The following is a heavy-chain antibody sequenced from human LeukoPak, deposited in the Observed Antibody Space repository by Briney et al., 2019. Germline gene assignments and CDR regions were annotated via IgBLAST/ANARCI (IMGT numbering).Heavy chain of an antibody. J-gene: IGHJ4*02. CDR2: ISSSGSST. CDR3: AKGVSGSHAVYFDY. V-gene: IGHV3-23*01. Sequence: GGSLRLSCAASGFTFSSYTMNWVRQAPGKGLEWVSGISSSGSSTFYADSVKGRFTISRDNSKNTLYLQMNNLRAEGTAVYYCAKGVSGSHAVYFDYWGQGTLVTVSS. CDR1: GFTFSSYT. D-gene: IGHD1-26*01.